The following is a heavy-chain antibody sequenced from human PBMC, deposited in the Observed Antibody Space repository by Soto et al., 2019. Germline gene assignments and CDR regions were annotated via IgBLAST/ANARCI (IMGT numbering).Heavy chain of an antibody. D-gene: IGHD3-3*01. V-gene: IGHV3-7*01. CDR1: GFTFSSYG. CDR3: ARDRYSYYDFWSGSLPYYYYGMDV. J-gene: IGHJ6*02. Sequence: GGSLRLSCAASGFTFSSYGMHWVLQAPGKGLEWVANIKQDGSEKYYVDSVKGRFTISRDNAKNSLYLQMNSLRAEDTAVYYCARDRYSYYDFWSGSLPYYYYGMDVWGQGTTVTVSS. CDR2: IKQDGSEK.